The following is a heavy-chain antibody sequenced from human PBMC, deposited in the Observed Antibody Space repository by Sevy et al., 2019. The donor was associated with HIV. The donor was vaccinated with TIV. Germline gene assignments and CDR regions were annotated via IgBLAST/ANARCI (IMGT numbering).Heavy chain of an antibody. Sequence: SETLSLTCTVSGGSMTGYYWSWIRQPPGKGLEWIGHFYYSRSTNYNPSLKSRVTISVDTSRNHSSLKLRSVTAADTAVYYCARASPEYYYRLDVWGHGTTVTVSS. J-gene: IGHJ6*02. CDR1: GGSMTGYY. CDR3: ARASPEYYYRLDV. CDR2: FYYSRST. V-gene: IGHV4-59*01.